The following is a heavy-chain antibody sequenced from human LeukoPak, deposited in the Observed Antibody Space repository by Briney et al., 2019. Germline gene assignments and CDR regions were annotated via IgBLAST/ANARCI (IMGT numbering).Heavy chain of an antibody. Sequence: GSLRLSCPASGFTFSSYGMHWVRQAPGKGLEWVAFIRYDGSNKYYADSVKGRFTISRDNAKNSLYLQMNSLRAEDTALYYCAKDIAVTTFEYFDYWGQGTLVTVSS. CDR1: GFTFSSYG. V-gene: IGHV3-30*02. J-gene: IGHJ4*02. CDR2: IRYDGSNK. D-gene: IGHD4-17*01. CDR3: AKDIAVTTFEYFDY.